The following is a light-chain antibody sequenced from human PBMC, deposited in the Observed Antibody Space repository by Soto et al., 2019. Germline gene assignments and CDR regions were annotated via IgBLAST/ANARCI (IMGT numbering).Light chain of an antibody. CDR2: GAS. V-gene: IGKV3D-15*01. Sequence: EIVLTQSPATLSLSPGARAPLSCRASQSVGSNLAWYQQRPGQAPWLLIYGASTRATGIPVRFSGSGSGTEFTLTISGLQSEDFGVYLCQQYNNRPPITFGQGTRLEIK. CDR3: QQYNNRPPIT. J-gene: IGKJ5*01. CDR1: QSVGSN.